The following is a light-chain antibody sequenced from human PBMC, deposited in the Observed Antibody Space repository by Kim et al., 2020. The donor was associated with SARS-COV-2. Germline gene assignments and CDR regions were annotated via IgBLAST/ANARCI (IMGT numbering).Light chain of an antibody. V-gene: IGKV1-12*01. CDR1: QGINSL. J-gene: IGKJ4*01. Sequence: DIQMTQSPSSVSASVGDRVTITCRASQGINSLLAWYQQKPGKAPKLLIFPASSLDSGVPSRFSGSGSGTDFTLTISSRQPEDCATYFCQQATNYPLTFGGGTKVDIK. CDR3: QQATNYPLT. CDR2: PAS.